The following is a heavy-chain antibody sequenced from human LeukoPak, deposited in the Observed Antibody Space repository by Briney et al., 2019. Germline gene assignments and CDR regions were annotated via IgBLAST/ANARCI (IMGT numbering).Heavy chain of an antibody. V-gene: IGHV3-7*01. CDR3: ARYTEYYFDY. J-gene: IGHJ4*02. D-gene: IGHD2-2*02. CDR2: MKRDGSEV. CDR1: GFTFSTYW. Sequence: GGSLRLXCAASGFTFSTYWMTWVRQAPGKVLEWVANMKRDGSEVYYANSVKGHFTISRDNAKNSLYLQMNSLRAEDTAVYYCARYTEYYFDYWGQGTLVTVSS.